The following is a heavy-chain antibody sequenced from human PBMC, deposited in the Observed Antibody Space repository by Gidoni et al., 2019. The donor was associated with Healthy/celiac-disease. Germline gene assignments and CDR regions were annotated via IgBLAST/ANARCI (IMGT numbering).Heavy chain of an antibody. Sequence: EVQLLESGPGLVQPGGSLRLSSAASGFTFRIYAISSVRQAPGKGLEWVSAISGSGGSTYYADSVKGRFTISRDNYKNALYLQMNSLRAEDTAVYYCAKLGYCSSTSCPYYYYYGMDVWGQGTTVTVSS. J-gene: IGHJ6*02. D-gene: IGHD2-2*01. CDR3: AKLGYCSSTSCPYYYYYGMDV. V-gene: IGHV3-23*01. CDR1: GFTFRIYA. CDR2: ISGSGGST.